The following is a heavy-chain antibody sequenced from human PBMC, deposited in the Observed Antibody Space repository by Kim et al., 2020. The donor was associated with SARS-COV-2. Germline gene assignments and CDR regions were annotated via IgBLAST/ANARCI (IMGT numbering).Heavy chain of an antibody. J-gene: IGHJ4*02. CDR3: ARANSFNRNDGHYFDY. CDR1: GFTFSNYD. V-gene: IGHV3-48*03. D-gene: IGHD1-1*01. CDR2: ISTSNNNT. Sequence: GGSLRLSCAASGFTFSNYDVDWVRQAPGRGLEWVSHISTSNNNTYYADSVKGRFTISRDNARNSLYLQMNSLRAEDTAVYYCARANSFNRNDGHYFDYWGQEILVTVSS.